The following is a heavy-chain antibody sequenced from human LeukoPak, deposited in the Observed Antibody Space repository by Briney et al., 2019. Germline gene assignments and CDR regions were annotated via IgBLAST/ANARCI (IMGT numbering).Heavy chain of an antibody. J-gene: IGHJ5*01. D-gene: IGHD2/OR15-2a*01. CDR3: AKVSSTVSSLNWFDS. Sequence: PGGSLRLSCAVSGFTFNTYGMSWVRQAPGKGLEWVSGISGSGATYYADSVKGRFTISRDNSKNTLFLQMSSLRAEDTAVYYCAKVSSTVSSLNWFDSWGQGTLVAISS. CDR1: GFTFNTYG. CDR2: ISGSGAT. V-gene: IGHV3-23*01.